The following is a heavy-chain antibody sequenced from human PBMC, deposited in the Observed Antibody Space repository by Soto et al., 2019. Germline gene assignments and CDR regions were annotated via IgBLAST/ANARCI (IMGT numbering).Heavy chain of an antibody. Sequence: QVQLQESGPGLVKPSETLSLTCTVSGGSISSYYWSWIRQPPGKGLEWIGYIYYSGSTNYNPSLKSRVTISVDTSKNQFSLKLSSVTAADTAVYYCATGSGYYFNWFDPWGQGTLVTVSS. CDR1: GGSISSYY. V-gene: IGHV4-59*01. CDR2: IYYSGST. D-gene: IGHD3-22*01. CDR3: ATGSGYYFNWFDP. J-gene: IGHJ5*02.